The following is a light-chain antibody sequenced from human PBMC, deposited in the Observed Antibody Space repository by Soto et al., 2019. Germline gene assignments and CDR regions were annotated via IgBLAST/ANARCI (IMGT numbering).Light chain of an antibody. CDR1: SNDIGAYNY. J-gene: IGLJ1*01. CDR2: DVN. Sequence: QSVLTQPRSVSGSPGQSVTISCTGTSNDIGAYNYVSWYQQHPGRAPKVMIYDVNKRPSGVPDRFSGSKSANTASLTIFELQAEDEADYYCCSYAPSYTFVFGTGTKVTVL. CDR3: CSYAPSYTFV. V-gene: IGLV2-11*01.